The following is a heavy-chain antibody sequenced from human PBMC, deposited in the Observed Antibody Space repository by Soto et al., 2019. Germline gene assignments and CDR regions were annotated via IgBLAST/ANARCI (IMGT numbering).Heavy chain of an antibody. CDR2: ISDSGATK. V-gene: IGHV3-48*02. D-gene: IGHD2-15*01. CDR3: ARCSRNSCYSYGVDV. Sequence: GGSLRLSCAAFGFTFSNCGMNWVRQTPGKGLEWVSYISDSGATKHYADSVKGRFTISRDNGKDSLYLQMNSLRDEDTAVYFCARCSRNSCYSYGVDVWGQGATVTVSS. CDR1: GFTFSNCG. J-gene: IGHJ6*02.